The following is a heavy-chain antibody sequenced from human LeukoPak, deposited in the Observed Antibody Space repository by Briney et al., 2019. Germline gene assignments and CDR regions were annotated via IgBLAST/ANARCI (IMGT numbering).Heavy chain of an antibody. Sequence: GGSLRLSCAGSGFSFNSYAMSWVRQAPGQGLEWVSAITGSGLKTYYADSVKGRFTISRDITKNTLYLQMNSLRAEDTAVYYCAKDGLQFSEWLPPLGYWGQGTLVTVSS. J-gene: IGHJ4*02. D-gene: IGHD3-3*01. CDR1: GFSFNSYA. CDR3: AKDGLQFSEWLPPLGY. V-gene: IGHV3-23*01. CDR2: ITGSGLKT.